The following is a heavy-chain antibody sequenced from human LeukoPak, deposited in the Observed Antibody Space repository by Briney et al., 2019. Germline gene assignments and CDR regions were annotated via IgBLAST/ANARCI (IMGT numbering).Heavy chain of an antibody. Sequence: QSGGSLRLSCAASGFTFSSYSMNWVRQAPGKGLEWVSYISSSSTIYYADSVKGRFTISRDNAKNSLYLQMNSLRDEDTAVYYCARDEEYYDSSGYPDYWGQGTLVTVSS. V-gene: IGHV3-48*02. CDR2: ISSSSTI. J-gene: IGHJ4*02. CDR3: ARDEEYYDSSGYPDY. CDR1: GFTFSSYS. D-gene: IGHD3-22*01.